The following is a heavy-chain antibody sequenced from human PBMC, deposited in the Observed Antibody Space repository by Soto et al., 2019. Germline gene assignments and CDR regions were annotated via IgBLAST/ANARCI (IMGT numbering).Heavy chain of an antibody. CDR2: ISASTINT. CDR3: VRCYCSVGSCYACWHFDL. D-gene: IGHD2-15*01. V-gene: IGHV1-18*01. CDR1: GYTFSDYA. Sequence: QVQLVQSGDEVKKPGASVKVSCQASGYTFSDYAISWVRQAPGQGLEWMGWISASTINTDQAQNFQGRVIMTLDTSTDTAYMELRNLRSDDTAVYYCVRCYCSVGSCYACWHFDLWGRGTLVTVSS. J-gene: IGHJ2*01.